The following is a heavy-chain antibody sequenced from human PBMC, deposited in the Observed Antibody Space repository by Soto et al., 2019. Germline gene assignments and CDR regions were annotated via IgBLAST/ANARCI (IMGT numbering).Heavy chain of an antibody. CDR3: AGGLDY. V-gene: IGHV3-23*01. J-gene: IGHJ4*02. CDR1: GFTFSNYG. CDR2: IDGIGSST. D-gene: IGHD2-15*01. Sequence: EVQLWESGGGLVQPGRSLRLSCAASGFTFSNYGMKWVRQAPGKGLEWVSGIDGIGSSTYYADSVKGRFTISRDNSKNTLFLQMNSLRAEDTALYYCAGGLDYWGQGTLVTVSS.